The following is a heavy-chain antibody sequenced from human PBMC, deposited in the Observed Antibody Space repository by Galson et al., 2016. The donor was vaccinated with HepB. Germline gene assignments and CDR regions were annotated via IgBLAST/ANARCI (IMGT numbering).Heavy chain of an antibody. D-gene: IGHD3-16*02. CDR3: AKEFYDYVWGSYRPGPVDY. Sequence: SLRLSCAASGFAFSTYVMSWVRQAPGKRLEWVSAISGSGGSTYYADSVKGRFTISRDNSKNTLYLQMNSLRAEDTAVYYCAKEFYDYVWGSYRPGPVDYWGQGTLVTVSS. CDR2: ISGSGGST. J-gene: IGHJ4*02. CDR1: GFAFSTYV. V-gene: IGHV3-23*01.